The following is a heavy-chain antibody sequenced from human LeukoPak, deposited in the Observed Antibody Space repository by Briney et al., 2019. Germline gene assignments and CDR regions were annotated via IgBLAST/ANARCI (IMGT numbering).Heavy chain of an antibody. D-gene: IGHD5-18*01. CDR3: ASDLGLAAMVTGYFDY. CDR1: GFTFSSYG. Sequence: GGSLRLSCAASGFTFSSYGMHWARQAPGKGLEWVAVISYDGSNKYYADSVKGRFTISRDNAKNSLYLQMNSLRAGDTAVYYCASDLGLAAMVTGYFDYWGQGTLVTVSS. V-gene: IGHV3-30*03. J-gene: IGHJ4*02. CDR2: ISYDGSNK.